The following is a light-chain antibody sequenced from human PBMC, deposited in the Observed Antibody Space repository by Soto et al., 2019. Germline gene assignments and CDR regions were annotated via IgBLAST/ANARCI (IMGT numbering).Light chain of an antibody. V-gene: IGLV2-23*03. CDR3: CSYAGSNTFVL. Sequence: QSALTQPASVSGSPGQSITISCTGTSSDVGSYNLVSWYQQHPGKAPKLIIYEGNKRPSGVSNRFSGSKSGNTASLTISGLQAEDEADYYCCSYAGSNTFVLFGGGTKLTVL. J-gene: IGLJ2*01. CDR1: SSDVGSYNL. CDR2: EGN.